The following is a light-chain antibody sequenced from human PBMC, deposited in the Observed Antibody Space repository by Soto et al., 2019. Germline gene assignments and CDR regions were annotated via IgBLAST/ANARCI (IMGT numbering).Light chain of an antibody. V-gene: IGLV2-23*01. CDR2: EGS. CDR3: YSYAGSSTYV. CDR1: RSDVGSYNL. J-gene: IGLJ1*01. Sequence: QSALAQPASVSGSPGQSITISCTGTRSDVGSYNLVSWYQQHPGKAPKLMIYEGSKRPSGVSNRFSGSKSGNTASLTISGLQAEDEADYYCYSYAGSSTYVFGTGTKLTVL.